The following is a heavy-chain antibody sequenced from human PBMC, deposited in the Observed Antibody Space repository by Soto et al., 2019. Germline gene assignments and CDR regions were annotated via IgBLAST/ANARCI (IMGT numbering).Heavy chain of an antibody. CDR3: VRVGGCSSTSCPYYYYYGMDV. J-gene: IGHJ6*02. V-gene: IGHV1-3*01. D-gene: IGHD2-2*01. Sequence: ASVKVSCKASGYTFTSYAMHWVRQAPGQRLEWMGWINAGNGNTKYSQKFQGRVTITRDTSASTAYMELSSLRSEDTAVYYCVRVGGCSSTSCPYYYYYGMDVWGQGTTVTVSS. CDR2: INAGNGNT. CDR1: GYTFTSYA.